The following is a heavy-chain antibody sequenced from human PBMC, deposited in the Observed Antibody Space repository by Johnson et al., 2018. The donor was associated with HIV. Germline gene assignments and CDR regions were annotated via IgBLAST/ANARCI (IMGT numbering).Heavy chain of an antibody. CDR2: ISYDGSNK. V-gene: IGHV3-30*19. J-gene: IGHJ3*02. CDR3: ARGQLQWPASVNDGFDI. CDR1: GFTFSGYA. Sequence: QVQLVESGGGVVQPGKSLRLSCAASGFTFSGYAIHWVRQAPGKGLEWVAVISYDGSNKYYADSVKGRFTISRDNSKNTLYLQMNSLRAEDTAVYYCARGQLQWPASVNDGFDIWGQGTMVTVSS. D-gene: IGHD6-19*01.